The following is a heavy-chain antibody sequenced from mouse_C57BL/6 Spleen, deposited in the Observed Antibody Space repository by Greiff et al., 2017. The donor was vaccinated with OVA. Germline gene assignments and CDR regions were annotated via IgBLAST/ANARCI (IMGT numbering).Heavy chain of an antibody. Sequence: VQRVESGAELVRPGASVTLSCKASGYTFTDYEMHWVKQTPVHGLEWIGAIDPETGGTAYNQKFKGKAILTADKSSSTAYMELRSLTSEDSAVYYCNHFYHWGQGTSVTVSS. CDR1: GYTFTDYE. D-gene: IGHD2-1*01. J-gene: IGHJ4*01. V-gene: IGHV1-15*01. CDR2: IDPETGGT. CDR3: NHFYH.